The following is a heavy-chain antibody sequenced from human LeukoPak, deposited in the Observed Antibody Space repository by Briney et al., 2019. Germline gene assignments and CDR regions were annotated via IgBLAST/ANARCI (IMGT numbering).Heavy chain of an antibody. V-gene: IGHV4-59*01. D-gene: IGHD3-3*01. CDR1: GGSISSYY. J-gene: IGHJ5*02. CDR3: ARSGTNWSGYPINWFDP. Sequence: SETLSLTCTVSGGSISSYYWSWIRQPPGKGLEWIGYIYYSGGTNYNPSLKSRVTISVDTSKNQFSLKLSSVTAADTAVYYCARSGTNWSGYPINWFDPWGQGTLVTVSS. CDR2: IYYSGGT.